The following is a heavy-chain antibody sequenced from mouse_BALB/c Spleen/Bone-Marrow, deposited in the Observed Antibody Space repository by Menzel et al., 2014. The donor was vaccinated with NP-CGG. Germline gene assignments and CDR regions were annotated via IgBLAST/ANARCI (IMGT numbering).Heavy chain of an antibody. V-gene: IGHV14-3*02. J-gene: IGHJ2*01. CDR2: IDPANGNT. D-gene: IGHD1-2*01. CDR3: ATYYYGYYFYY. CDR1: GINIKDTY. Sequence: EVQLQQSGAELVKPGASVKLSCTASGINIKDTYMHWVKQRPERGLEWIGRIDPANGNTKYDPKFQGKATITADTSSNTAYLQLSSLTSEDTAVNYCATYYYGYYFYYWGRGTTLTVSS.